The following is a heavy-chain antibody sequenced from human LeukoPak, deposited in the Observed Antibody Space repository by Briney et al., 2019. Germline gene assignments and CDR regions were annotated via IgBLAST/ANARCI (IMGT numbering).Heavy chain of an antibody. CDR2: IIPNLGTT. Sequence: SVKVSYKASGGTSNSHAISWVRQAPGQGLEWMGRIIPNLGTTSRAQNFQDRVTLTADKSTNTAYMELTSLTSDDTAVYYCATTNDGGGYQWGDFFDFWGQGTLVTVSS. CDR3: ATTNDGGGYQWGDFFDF. V-gene: IGHV1-69*04. J-gene: IGHJ4*02. D-gene: IGHD3-22*01. CDR1: GGTSNSHA.